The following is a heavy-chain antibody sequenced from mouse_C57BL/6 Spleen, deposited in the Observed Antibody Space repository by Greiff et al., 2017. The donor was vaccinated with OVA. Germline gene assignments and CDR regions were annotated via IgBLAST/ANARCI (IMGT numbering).Heavy chain of an antibody. D-gene: IGHD2-4*01. CDR2: IHPNSGST. Sequence: QVQLQQPGAELVKPGASVKLSCKASGYTFTSYWLHWVKQRPGQGLEWIGMIHPNSGSTNYNEKFKSKATLTVDKSSSTAYMQLSSLTSEDSAVYYCARGDYGGKFDYWGQGTTLTVSS. V-gene: IGHV1-64*01. CDR1: GYTFTSYW. J-gene: IGHJ2*01. CDR3: ARGDYGGKFDY.